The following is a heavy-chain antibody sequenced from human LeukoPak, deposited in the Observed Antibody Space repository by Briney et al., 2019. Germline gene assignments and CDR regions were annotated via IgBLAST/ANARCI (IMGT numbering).Heavy chain of an antibody. Sequence: GASAKVSCKASGYTFTSYGISWVRQAPGQGLEWMGWISAYNGNTNYAQKLQGRVTMTTDTSTSTAYMELRSLRSDDTAVYYCARDPRDYYDSSGYYLFDYWGQGTLVTVSS. D-gene: IGHD3-22*01. CDR1: GYTFTSYG. J-gene: IGHJ4*02. CDR2: ISAYNGNT. CDR3: ARDPRDYYDSSGYYLFDY. V-gene: IGHV1-18*01.